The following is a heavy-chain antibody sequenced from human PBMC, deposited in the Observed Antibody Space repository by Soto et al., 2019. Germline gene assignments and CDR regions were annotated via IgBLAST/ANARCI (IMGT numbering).Heavy chain of an antibody. J-gene: IGHJ3*02. Sequence: QVHLVQSGAEVKKPGASMKISCTASGYTLTSHHVHWVWQAPERGLEWMGSINPANGVAQYTERFQGRVTMTRDTPTNTVYMELRGLTSDDTAVFYCARGGGVGVPGASAFDIWGQGTMVTVSS. CDR3: ARGGGVGVPGASAFDI. CDR1: GYTLTSHH. CDR2: INPANGVA. D-gene: IGHD3-3*01. V-gene: IGHV1-2*02.